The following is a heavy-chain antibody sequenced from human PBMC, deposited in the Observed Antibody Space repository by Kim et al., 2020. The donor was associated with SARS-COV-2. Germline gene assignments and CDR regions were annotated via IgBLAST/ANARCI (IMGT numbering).Heavy chain of an antibody. Sequence: GGSLRLSCAASGFTFSSYWMSWVRQAPGKGLEWVANIKEDGSEKYYVDSVKGRFTISRDNAKNSLYLQMNSLSAEDTAVYYCARAFSGLQAGDYWGQGTLVTVSS. J-gene: IGHJ4*02. CDR3: ARAFSGLQAGDY. V-gene: IGHV3-7*03. CDR2: IKEDGSEK. D-gene: IGHD4-4*01. CDR1: GFTFSSYW.